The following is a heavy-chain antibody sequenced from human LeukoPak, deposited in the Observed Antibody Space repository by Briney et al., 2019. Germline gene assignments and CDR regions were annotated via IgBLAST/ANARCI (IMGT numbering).Heavy chain of an antibody. CDR1: GGSISSGGYS. D-gene: IGHD4-17*01. CDR3: ASYGPPTLGRAFDI. Sequence: PSETLSLTCAVSGGSISSGGYSWSWIRQPPGKGLEWIGYIYHSGSTYYNPSLKSRVTISVDRSKNQFSLKLSSVTAAGTAVYYCASYGPPTLGRAFDIWGQGTMVTVSS. J-gene: IGHJ3*02. CDR2: IYHSGST. V-gene: IGHV4-30-2*01.